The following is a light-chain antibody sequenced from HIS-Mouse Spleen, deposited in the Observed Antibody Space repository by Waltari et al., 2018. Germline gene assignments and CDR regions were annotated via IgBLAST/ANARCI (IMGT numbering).Light chain of an antibody. CDR3: CSYAGSYTWV. CDR1: SSDVGGYNY. CDR2: DVS. Sequence: QSALTQPRSVSGSPGQSVTISCPGTSSDVGGYNYVSWYRQHPGKAPKLMIYDVSKRPSGVPDRFSGSKSGNTASLTISGLQAEDEADYYCCSYAGSYTWVFGGGTKLTVL. V-gene: IGLV2-11*01. J-gene: IGLJ3*02.